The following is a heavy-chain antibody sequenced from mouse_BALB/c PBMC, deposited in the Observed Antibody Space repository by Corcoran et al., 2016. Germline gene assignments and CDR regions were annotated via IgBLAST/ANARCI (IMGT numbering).Heavy chain of an antibody. CDR2: INTYTGEP. V-gene: IGHV9-1*02. D-gene: IGHD2-4*01. J-gene: IGHJ3*01. CDR1: GYTFTNYG. CDR3: ARGGITPFAY. Sequence: QIQLVQSGPELKKPGETVKISCKASGYTFTNYGMNWVKQAPGKGLKWMGWINTYTGEPTYADDFKGRFAFSLETSASTAYLQINNLKNEDMATYFCARGGITPFAYWGQGTLVTVS.